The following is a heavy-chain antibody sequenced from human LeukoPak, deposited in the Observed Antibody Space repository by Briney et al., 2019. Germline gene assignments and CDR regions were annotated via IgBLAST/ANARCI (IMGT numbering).Heavy chain of an antibody. J-gene: IGHJ6*03. D-gene: IGHD1-26*01. CDR3: AKDGGTYPYFLDV. CDR2: VSASGAHT. Sequence: GGSLRLSCAASGFTFSSYAMSWIRQAPGKGLQWVSAVSASGAHTYYADSVKGRFTISRDNSRDTLYLQMNSLRAEDTAIYICAKDGGTYPYFLDVWGKRPTVIASS. V-gene: IGHV3-23*01. CDR1: GFTFSSYA.